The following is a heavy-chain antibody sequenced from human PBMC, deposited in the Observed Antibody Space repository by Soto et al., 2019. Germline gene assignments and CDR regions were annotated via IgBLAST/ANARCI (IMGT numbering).Heavy chain of an antibody. CDR3: ASQIVGATRF. D-gene: IGHD1-26*01. CDR1: GFTFSTYS. V-gene: IGHV3-21*01. J-gene: IGHJ4*02. CDR2: IGSSSSYI. Sequence: EVQLVESGGGLVKPGGSLRLSCAASGFTFSTYSFNWVRQAPGKGLEWVSFIGSSSSYIYYADSVKGRFTISRDNAKNSLYLQMNSLRAEDTAVYYYASQIVGATRFWGQGTLVTVSS.